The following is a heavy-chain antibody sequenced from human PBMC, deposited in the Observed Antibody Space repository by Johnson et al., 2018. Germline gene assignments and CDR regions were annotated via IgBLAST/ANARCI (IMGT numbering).Heavy chain of an antibody. D-gene: IGHD5-12*01. CDR2: ISYDGTKK. CDR1: GFTLSSYV. V-gene: IGHV3-30*03. CDR3: ARSGYDYAFDI. J-gene: IGHJ3*02. Sequence: QVQLVESGGGVVQPGRSLRLSCAASGFTLSSYVMHWVRQAPGKGLEWVAVISYDGTKKYYVDSVKGRFTISRDNSKNTLYLQMNSLRAEDTAVYSCARSGYDYAFDIWGQGTMVTVSS.